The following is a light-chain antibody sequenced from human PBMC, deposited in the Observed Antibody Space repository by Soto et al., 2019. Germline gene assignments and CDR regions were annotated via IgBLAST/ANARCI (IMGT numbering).Light chain of an antibody. CDR3: SSYAGSSPYV. Sequence: QSVLTQPASVSGSPGQAITISFTGTKSDVVIYNLVSFDQQHPVKAPKLMVYDCGKLPSGFSDRFCVSKSGNTAPLTISGXQAEDEDDYDCSSYAGSSPYVFATVTKVTVL. CDR2: DCG. J-gene: IGLJ1*01. V-gene: IGLV2-23*01. CDR1: KSDVVIYNL.